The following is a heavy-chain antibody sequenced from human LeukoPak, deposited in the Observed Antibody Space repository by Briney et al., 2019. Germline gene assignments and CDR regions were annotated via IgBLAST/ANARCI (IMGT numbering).Heavy chain of an antibody. Sequence: TLSLTCAVYGGSFSGYYWSWIRQPPGKGLEWIGEINHSGSTNYNPSLKSRVTISLDTSKNQFSLKVSSVTAADTAVYYCARDPHSGYGSDYWGQGTLVTVSS. CDR2: INHSGST. CDR3: ARDPHSGYGSDY. J-gene: IGHJ4*02. D-gene: IGHD5-12*01. CDR1: GGSFSGYY. V-gene: IGHV4-34*09.